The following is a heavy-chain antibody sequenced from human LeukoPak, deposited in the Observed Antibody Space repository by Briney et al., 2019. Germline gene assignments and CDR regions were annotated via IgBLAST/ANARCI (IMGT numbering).Heavy chain of an antibody. J-gene: IGHJ4*02. CDR3: ASLNGDYDDY. CDR1: GFTFSSFW. CDR2: IKQDGSEK. V-gene: IGHV3-7*01. D-gene: IGHD4-17*01. Sequence: GGSLRLSCAASGFTFSSFWMTWVRQAPGKGLEWVANIKQDGSEKYYVDSVKGRVTISRDNAKNSLYLQMNSLRAEDTAVYYCASLNGDYDDYWGQGTLVTVSS.